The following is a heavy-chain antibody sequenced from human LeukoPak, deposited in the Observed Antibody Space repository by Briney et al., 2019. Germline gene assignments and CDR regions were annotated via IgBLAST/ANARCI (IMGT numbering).Heavy chain of an antibody. V-gene: IGHV1-46*01. CDR2: INPSGGST. CDR1: GYTFTSYY. D-gene: IGHD3-22*01. J-gene: IGHJ5*02. CDR3: ASSSSGPSPFDP. Sequence: ASVEVSCKASGYTFTSYYMHWVRQAPGQGLEWMGIINPSGGSTSYAQKFQGRVTMTRDTSTSTVYMELSSLRSEDTAVYYCASSSSGPSPFDPWGQGTLVTVSS.